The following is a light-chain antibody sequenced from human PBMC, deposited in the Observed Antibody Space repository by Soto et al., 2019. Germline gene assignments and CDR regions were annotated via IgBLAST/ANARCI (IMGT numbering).Light chain of an antibody. J-gene: IGLJ1*01. CDR2: MND. Sequence: QSVLTQPPSASETPGQRAIMSCSGSSSNIGRNYVYWYQQVPGTAPKLLIYMNDQRPSGVPDRFSGAKSGTTASLAISGLRSEDEADYYCAAWDASLSGHVFGTGTKVTVL. CDR3: AAWDASLSGHV. V-gene: IGLV1-47*01. CDR1: SSNIGRNY.